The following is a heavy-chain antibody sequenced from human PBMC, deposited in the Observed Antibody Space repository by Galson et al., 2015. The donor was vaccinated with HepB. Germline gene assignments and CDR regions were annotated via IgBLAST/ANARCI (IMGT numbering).Heavy chain of an antibody. V-gene: IGHV1-46*03. Sequence: SVKVSCKASGYTFTGYYMHWVRQAPGQGLEWMGRINPSGGSTSYAQKFQGRVTMTRDTSTSTVYMELSSLRSEDTAVYYCAREGPRGPDDYGDYVPPGVDYWGQGTLVTVSS. J-gene: IGHJ4*02. D-gene: IGHD4-17*01. CDR2: INPSGGST. CDR1: GYTFTGYY. CDR3: AREGPRGPDDYGDYVPPGVDY.